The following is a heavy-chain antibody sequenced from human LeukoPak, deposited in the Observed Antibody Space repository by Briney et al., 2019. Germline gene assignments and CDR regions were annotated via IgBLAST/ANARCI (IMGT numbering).Heavy chain of an antibody. CDR3: AKGDWGDD. J-gene: IGHJ4*02. D-gene: IGHD7-27*01. CDR1: GFTFNRYA. CDR2: ISGSGKST. V-gene: IGHV3-23*01. Sequence: GGSLRLSCAASGFTFNRYAMTWVRQAPGKGLEWVSGISGSGKSTDYADSVRGRFTISRDNSKNTLYLQMNRLRVEDTAIYYCAKGDWGDDWGQGTLVTVPS.